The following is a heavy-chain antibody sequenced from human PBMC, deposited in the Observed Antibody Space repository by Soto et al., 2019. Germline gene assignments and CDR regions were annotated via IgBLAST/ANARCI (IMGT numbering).Heavy chain of an antibody. V-gene: IGHV4-39*01. CDR3: ARGPSAAGRENQNQQTVVYGMDV. J-gene: IGHJ6*02. CDR2: IYYSGST. Sequence: SETLSLTCTVSGGSISSSSYYWGRIRQPPGKGLEWIGSIYYSGSTYYNPSLKSRVTISVDTSKNQFSLKLSSVTAADTAVYYCARGPSAAGRENQNQQTVVYGMDVWGQGTTVTVSS. CDR1: GGSISSSSYY. D-gene: IGHD6-13*01.